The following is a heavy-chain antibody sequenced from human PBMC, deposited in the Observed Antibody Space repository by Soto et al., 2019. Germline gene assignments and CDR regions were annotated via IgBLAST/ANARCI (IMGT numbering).Heavy chain of an antibody. CDR3: ARHRESYQLLLGPFDAFDI. V-gene: IGHV4-34*01. D-gene: IGHD2-2*01. Sequence: SETLSLTCTVYGGSFSDYYWNWIRQPPGKGLEWIGEINYSGSTNYNPSLKSRVTIPVDTSKNQFSVKLSSVTAADTAVYYCARHRESYQLLLGPFDAFDIWGQGTMVTV. CDR2: INYSGST. CDR1: GGSFSDYY. J-gene: IGHJ3*02.